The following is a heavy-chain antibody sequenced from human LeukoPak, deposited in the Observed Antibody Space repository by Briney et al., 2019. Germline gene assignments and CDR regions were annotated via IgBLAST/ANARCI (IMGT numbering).Heavy chain of an antibody. CDR1: GGSISSYY. V-gene: IGHV4-59*01. D-gene: IGHD3-22*01. CDR2: IYYSGST. J-gene: IGHJ5*02. Sequence: TSETLSLTCTVSGGSISSYYWSWIRQPPGKGLEWIGYIYYSGSTNYNPSLKSRVTISVDTSKNQFSLKLSSVTAADTAVYYCARDYDSSGYLGPRFDPWGQGTLVTVSS. CDR3: ARDYDSSGYLGPRFDP.